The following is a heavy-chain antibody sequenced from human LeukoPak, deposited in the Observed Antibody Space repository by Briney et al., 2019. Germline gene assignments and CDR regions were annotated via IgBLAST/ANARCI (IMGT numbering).Heavy chain of an antibody. CDR3: ARGPGSSFD. D-gene: IGHD6-13*01. Sequence: SETLSLTCAVYGGSFSGYYWSWIRQPPGKGLEWIGEINPSGSTNYNPSLKSRVTISVDTSKNQFSLKLSSVTAADTAVYYCARGPGSSFDWGQGTPVTVSS. V-gene: IGHV4-34*01. J-gene: IGHJ4*02. CDR2: INPSGST. CDR1: GGSFSGYY.